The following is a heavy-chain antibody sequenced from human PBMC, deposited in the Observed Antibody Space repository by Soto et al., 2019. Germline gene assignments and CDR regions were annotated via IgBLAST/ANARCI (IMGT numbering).Heavy chain of an antibody. CDR3: ARDSCSGGSCYYPDFYYYGMDV. CDR2: IKQDGSEK. Sequence: PGGSLRLSCAASGFTFSSYWMSWVRQAPGKGLEWVANIKQDGSEKYYVDSVKGRFTISRDNAKNSLYLQMNSLRAEDTAVYYCARDSCSGGSCYYPDFYYYGMDVWGQGTKVTVSS. J-gene: IGHJ6*02. D-gene: IGHD2-15*01. CDR1: GFTFSSYW. V-gene: IGHV3-7*03.